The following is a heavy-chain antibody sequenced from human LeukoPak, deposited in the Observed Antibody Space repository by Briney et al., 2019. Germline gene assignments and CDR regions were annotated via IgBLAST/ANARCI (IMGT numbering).Heavy chain of an antibody. CDR3: ARTPRYCTNGVCCYRWFDP. CDR2: IIPILGIA. J-gene: IGHJ5*02. CDR1: GGTFSSYA. D-gene: IGHD2-8*01. V-gene: IGHV1-69*04. Sequence: SVKVSCKASGGTFSSYAISWVRQAPGQGLEWMGRIIPILGIANYAQKFQGRVTITADKSTSTAYMELSSLRSEDTAVYYCARTPRYCTNGVCCYRWFDPWGQGTLVTVSS.